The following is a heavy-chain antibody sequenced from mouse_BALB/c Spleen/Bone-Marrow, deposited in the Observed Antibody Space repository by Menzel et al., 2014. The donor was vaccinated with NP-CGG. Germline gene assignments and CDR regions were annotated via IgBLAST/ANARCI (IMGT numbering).Heavy chain of an antibody. J-gene: IGHJ2*01. CDR1: GFTFSDYY. Sequence: VQLQQSGGGLVKPGGSLKLSCAASGFTFSDYYMYWVCQTPEKRLEWVATISDGGSYTYYPDSVKGRFTISRDNAKNNLCLQMSSLKSEDTAMYYCARGSSYFDYWGQGTTLTVSS. V-gene: IGHV5-4*02. D-gene: IGHD1-1*01. CDR3: ARGSSYFDY. CDR2: ISDGGSYT.